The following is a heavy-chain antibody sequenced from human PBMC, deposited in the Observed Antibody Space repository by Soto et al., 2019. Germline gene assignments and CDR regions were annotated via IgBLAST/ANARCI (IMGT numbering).Heavy chain of an antibody. CDR3: AMSQVDIVATTN. Sequence: SETLSLTGTVSCGSISSGDYYWSWIRQPKGEGLECIGDICXSGSHYYTRSRKSRVTISVDTSKNKFSLKLSSVTAADTAVYYCAMSQVDIVATTNWGQGTLVTVSS. J-gene: IGHJ4*02. CDR1: CGSISSGDYY. CDR2: ICXSGSH. D-gene: IGHD5-12*01. V-gene: IGHV4-30-4*01.